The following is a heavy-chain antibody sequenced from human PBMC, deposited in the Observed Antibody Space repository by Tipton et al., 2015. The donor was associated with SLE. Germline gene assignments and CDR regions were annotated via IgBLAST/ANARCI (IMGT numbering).Heavy chain of an antibody. Sequence: QSGAEVKKPGSSVKVSCKTSGGTFNSFAISWVRQAPGQGLEWMGGIIPIFGTPNYAQKFQGRITITADESTSTVYMELSSLRSEDTAMYYCARDSHYDILTGPFDYWGQGSLVTVSS. CDR1: GGTFNSFA. D-gene: IGHD3-9*01. CDR2: IIPIFGTP. V-gene: IGHV1-69*01. J-gene: IGHJ4*02. CDR3: ARDSHYDILTGPFDY.